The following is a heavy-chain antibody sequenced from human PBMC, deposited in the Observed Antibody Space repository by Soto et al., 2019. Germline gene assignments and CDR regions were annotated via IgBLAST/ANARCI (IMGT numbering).Heavy chain of an antibody. Sequence: QVQLVESGGGVVQPGRSLRLSCTASGFNFSDYGMEWVRQASGKGLEWVAVIWYDGGNKYYADSVKGRFTISRDNSKNMVYLEMNSLRAEDTAVYYCARDQRGGSYPSDYWGQGTLVAVSS. J-gene: IGHJ4*02. CDR3: ARDQRGGSYPSDY. D-gene: IGHD1-26*01. CDR1: GFNFSDYG. V-gene: IGHV3-33*01. CDR2: IWYDGGNK.